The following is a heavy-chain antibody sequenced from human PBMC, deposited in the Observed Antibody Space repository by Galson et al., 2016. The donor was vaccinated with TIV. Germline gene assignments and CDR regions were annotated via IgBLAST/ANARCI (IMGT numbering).Heavy chain of an antibody. D-gene: IGHD3-10*01. V-gene: IGHV1-3*01. CDR1: GYTFIFYT. Sequence: SVKVSCKASGYTFIFYTMHWVRQAPGQSLEWMGWLNPGNGNTKYSQRLQGRVTISRDTSATTAYMELSSLRSEDTAVYYCAKNLQGSSEGFDYWGQGTLVTGSS. J-gene: IGHJ4*02. CDR3: AKNLQGSSEGFDY. CDR2: LNPGNGNT.